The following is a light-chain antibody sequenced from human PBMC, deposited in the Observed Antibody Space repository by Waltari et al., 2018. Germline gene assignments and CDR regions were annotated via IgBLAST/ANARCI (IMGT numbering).Light chain of an antibody. CDR3: SSYTSSTTSYV. Sequence: QSALTQPASVSGSPGQSITISCTGTSTDVGGYDYVSWYQQHPGKAPRLMIFDVSKRPCGVSNRVSGSKSGHTGSLSISGLQAEDEADYYCSSYTSSTTSYVFGTGTKVTVL. V-gene: IGLV2-14*01. CDR2: DVS. J-gene: IGLJ1*01. CDR1: STDVGGYDY.